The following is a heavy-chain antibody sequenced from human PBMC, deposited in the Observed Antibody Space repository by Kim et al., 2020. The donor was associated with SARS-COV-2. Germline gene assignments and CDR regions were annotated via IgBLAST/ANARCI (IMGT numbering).Heavy chain of an antibody. J-gene: IGHJ6*02. Sequence: GESLQISCKGSGYSFTSYWIGWVRQMPGKGLAWMGIIYPGDSDTRYSPSFQGQVTISADKSISTAYLQWSSLKASDTAMYYCARQGPGDCSGGSCYSPYYYYGMDVWGQGTTVTVSS. V-gene: IGHV5-51*01. D-gene: IGHD2-15*01. CDR1: GYSFTSYW. CDR2: IYPGDSDT. CDR3: ARQGPGDCSGGSCYSPYYYYGMDV.